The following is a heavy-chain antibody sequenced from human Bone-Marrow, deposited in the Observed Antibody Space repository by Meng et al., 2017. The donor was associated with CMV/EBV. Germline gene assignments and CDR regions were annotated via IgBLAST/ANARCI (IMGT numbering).Heavy chain of an antibody. Sequence: ASVKVSCKASGYTFTGYYMHWVRQAPGQGLEWMGWINPNSGGTNYAQKFQGRVTMTRDTSISTAYMELSRLRSDDTAVYYCARASPALVVPEPYYYYYGMDVWGQGATVTVSS. CDR3: ARASPALVVPEPYYYYYGMDV. D-gene: IGHD2-2*01. CDR2: INPNSGGT. V-gene: IGHV1-2*02. J-gene: IGHJ6*02. CDR1: GYTFTGYY.